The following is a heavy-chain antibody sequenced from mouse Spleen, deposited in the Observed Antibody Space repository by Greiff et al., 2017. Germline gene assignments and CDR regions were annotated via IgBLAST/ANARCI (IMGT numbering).Heavy chain of an antibody. J-gene: IGHJ3*01. CDR2: IYPGDGDT. D-gene: IGHD1-1*01. Sequence: QVQLKESGAELVKPGASVKISCKASGYAFSSYWMNWVKQRPGKGLEWIGQIYPGDGDTNYNGKFKGKATLTADKSSSTAYMQLSSLTSEDSAVYFCARKDYGSSYVFAYWGQGTLVTVSA. V-gene: IGHV1-80*01. CDR1: GYAFSSYW. CDR3: ARKDYGSSYVFAY.